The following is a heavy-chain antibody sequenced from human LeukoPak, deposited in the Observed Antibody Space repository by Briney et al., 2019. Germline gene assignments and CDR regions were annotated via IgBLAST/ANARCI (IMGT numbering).Heavy chain of an antibody. V-gene: IGHV4-4*09. CDR1: GGSISSYY. J-gene: IGHJ4*02. CDR3: ARRGYSYGKYYFDY. Sequence: SETLSLTCTVSGGSISSYYWSWIRQPPGKGLEWIGYIYTSGSTNYNPSLKSRVTISVDTSKNQFSLKLSSVTAADTAVYYCARRGYSYGKYYFDYWGQGTLVTVSS. CDR2: IYTSGST. D-gene: IGHD5-18*01.